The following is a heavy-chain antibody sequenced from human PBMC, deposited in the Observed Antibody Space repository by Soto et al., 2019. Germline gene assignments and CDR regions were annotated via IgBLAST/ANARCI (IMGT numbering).Heavy chain of an antibody. CDR3: ARAHRTTVTSITVPPAY. CDR2: INPNSGGT. D-gene: IGHD4-17*01. Sequence: QVQLVQSGAEVKKPGASVKVSCKASGYTFTGYYMHCVRQAPGQGLEWMGWINPNSGGTNYAQKFQCRVTMTRDTSISTAYMELSRLRSDDTAVYYCARAHRTTVTSITVPPAYWDQGTLVTVSS. CDR1: GYTFTGYY. J-gene: IGHJ4*02. V-gene: IGHV1-2*02.